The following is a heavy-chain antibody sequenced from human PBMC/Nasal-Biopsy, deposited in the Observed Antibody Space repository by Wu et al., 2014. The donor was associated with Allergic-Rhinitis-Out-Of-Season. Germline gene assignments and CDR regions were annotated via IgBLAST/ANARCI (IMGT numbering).Heavy chain of an antibody. D-gene: IGHD3-3*01. CDR3: GRVDRITIFGVDY. Sequence: LRLSCAASGFTFSNYWMHWVRQAPGKGLEWVSRIDSDGTTTAYADSVQGRFTISRDNAKNTLSLQMNSLRVEDTAVYYCGRVDRITIFGVDYWGQGPWSPSP. J-gene: IGHJ4*02. CDR2: IDSDGTTT. CDR1: GFTFSNYW. V-gene: IGHV3-74*01.